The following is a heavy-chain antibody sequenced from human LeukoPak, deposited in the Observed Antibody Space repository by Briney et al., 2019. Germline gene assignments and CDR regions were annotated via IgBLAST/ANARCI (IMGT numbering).Heavy chain of an antibody. CDR3: AKSRRAGYSYGLNYFDY. CDR2: INHSGST. CDR1: GGSFGGYY. J-gene: IGHJ4*02. D-gene: IGHD5-18*01. V-gene: IGHV4-34*01. Sequence: SETLSLTCAVYGGSFGGYYWSWIRQPPGKGLEWIGEINHSGSTNYNPSLKSRVTISVDTSKNQFSLKLSSVTAADTAVYYCAKSRRAGYSYGLNYFDYWGQGTLVTVSS.